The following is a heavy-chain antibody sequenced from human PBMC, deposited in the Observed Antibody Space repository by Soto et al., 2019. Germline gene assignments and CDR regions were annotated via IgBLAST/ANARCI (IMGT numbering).Heavy chain of an antibody. CDR2: INSDGSST. J-gene: IGHJ6*01. CDR1: GFTFSNYW. D-gene: IGHD3-10*01. V-gene: IGHV3-74*01. Sequence: QPGGSLRLSCAASGFTFSNYWMQWVRQAPGKGLVWVSRINSDGSSTSYADSVKGRFTISRDNAKNTLYLQMNSLRAEDTAVYYCARAVRSGSYPYYYYGMEVWGQGTTVTVSS. CDR3: ARAVRSGSYPYYYYGMEV.